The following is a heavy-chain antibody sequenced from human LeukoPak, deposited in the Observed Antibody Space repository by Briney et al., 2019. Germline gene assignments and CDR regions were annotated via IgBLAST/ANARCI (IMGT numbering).Heavy chain of an antibody. CDR2: ISYDGSNK. J-gene: IGHJ4*02. CDR1: GFTFSSYG. Sequence: GGSLRLSCAASGFTFSSYGMHWVRQAPSKGLEWVAVISYDGSNKYYADSVKGRFTISRDNSKNTLYLQMNSLRAEDTAVYYCAKDLVRGGSGWYPLDYWGQGTLVTVSS. CDR3: AKDLVRGGSGWYPLDY. V-gene: IGHV3-30*18. D-gene: IGHD6-19*01.